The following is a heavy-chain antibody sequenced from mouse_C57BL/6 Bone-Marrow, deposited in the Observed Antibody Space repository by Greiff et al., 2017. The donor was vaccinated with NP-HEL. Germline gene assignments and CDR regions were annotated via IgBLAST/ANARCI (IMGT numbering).Heavy chain of an antibody. V-gene: IGHV5-4*01. CDR2: ISDGGSYT. Sequence: EVQGVESGGGLVKPGGSLKLSCAASGFTFSSYAMSWVRQTPEQRLEWVATISDGGSYTYYPDNVKGRFTVSRDNAKNNLYLQMSHLKSEDTDMSYCASDNWDRFAYWGQGTLLTVSA. J-gene: IGHJ3*01. D-gene: IGHD4-1*01. CDR1: GFTFSSYA. CDR3: ASDNWDRFAY.